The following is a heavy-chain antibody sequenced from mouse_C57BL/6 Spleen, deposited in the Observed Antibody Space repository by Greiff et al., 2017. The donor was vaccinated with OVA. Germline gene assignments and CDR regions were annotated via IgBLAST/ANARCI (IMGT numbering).Heavy chain of an antibody. Sequence: QVQLQQPGAELVKPGASVKLSCKASGYTFTSYWMHWVKQRPGQGLEWIGMIHPNSGSTNYNEKFKSKATLTVDKSSSTAYMQLSSLTSEDSAVYYCARWITTVVDAMDYWGQGTSVTVSS. J-gene: IGHJ4*01. CDR1: GYTFTSYW. D-gene: IGHD1-1*01. CDR3: ARWITTVVDAMDY. CDR2: IHPNSGST. V-gene: IGHV1-64*01.